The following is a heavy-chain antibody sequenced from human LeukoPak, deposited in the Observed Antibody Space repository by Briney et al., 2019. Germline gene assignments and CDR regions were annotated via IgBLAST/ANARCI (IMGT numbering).Heavy chain of an antibody. V-gene: IGHV1-2*02. CDR1: GYTFTSYY. CDR3: ARVGHAYGDSFAY. CDR2: INPNSGGT. Sequence: ASVKVSCKASGYTFTSYYMHWVRQAPGQGLEWMGWINPNSGGTNYAQKFQGRVTMTRDTSISTAYMELSRLRSDDTAVYYCARVGHAYGDSFAYWGQGTLVTVSS. D-gene: IGHD4-17*01. J-gene: IGHJ4*02.